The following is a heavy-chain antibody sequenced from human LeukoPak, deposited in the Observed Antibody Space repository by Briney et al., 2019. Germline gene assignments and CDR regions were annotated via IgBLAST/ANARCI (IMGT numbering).Heavy chain of an antibody. J-gene: IGHJ5*02. V-gene: IGHV3-11*03. CDR3: ARSRSSGWPRWFDP. CDR1: GFTFSDYY. D-gene: IGHD6-19*01. CDR2: ISSSSSYT. Sequence: GGSLRLSCAASGFTFSDYYMSWIRQAPGKGLEWVSYISSSSSYTNYADSVKGRFTISRDNAKNSLYLQMNSLRAEDTAVYYCARSRSSGWPRWFDPWGQGTLVTVSS.